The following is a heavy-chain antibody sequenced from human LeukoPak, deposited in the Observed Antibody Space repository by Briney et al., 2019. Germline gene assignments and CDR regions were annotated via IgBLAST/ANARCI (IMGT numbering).Heavy chain of an antibody. CDR2: ISYDGSNK. CDR3: ARGFTIVAAFDI. J-gene: IGHJ3*02. CDR1: GLTFRSYA. Sequence: GGSLRLSCAASGLTFRSYAMHWVRQAPGKGLEWVAVISYDGSNKYYAGSVKGRFTISRDNSKNTLYLQMNSLRAEDTAVYYCARGFTIVAAFDIWGQGTMVTVSS. V-gene: IGHV3-30-3*01. D-gene: IGHD3-3*01.